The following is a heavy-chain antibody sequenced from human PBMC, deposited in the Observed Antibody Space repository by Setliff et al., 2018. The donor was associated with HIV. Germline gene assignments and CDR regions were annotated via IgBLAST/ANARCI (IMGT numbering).Heavy chain of an antibody. CDR2: INHSGST. J-gene: IGHJ6*03. D-gene: IGHD2-8*02. V-gene: IGHV4-34*01. CDR3: ARFSITYWYSIPRDYYYYMDV. CDR1: GGSFNGYS. Sequence: SETLSLTCAVYGGSFNGYSWTWIRQPPGKGLEWIGGINHSGSTNYNPSLKSRVTTSVDTSKSQFSLRLNSVTATDTALYYCARFSITYWYSIPRDYYYYMDVWGEGTTVTVSS.